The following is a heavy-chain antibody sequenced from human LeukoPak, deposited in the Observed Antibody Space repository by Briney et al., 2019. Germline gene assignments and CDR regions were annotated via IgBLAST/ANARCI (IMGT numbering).Heavy chain of an antibody. Sequence: GGSLRLSCAASGLTFSNNWMTWVRRAPGKGLEWVGRIKSKADGGTTDYSAPVKGRFIISRDDSKNTLFLQMNSLKTEDTAMYYCSTDLGPAIDYWGQGTLVTVSS. CDR2: IKSKADGGTT. CDR3: STDLGPAIDY. J-gene: IGHJ4*02. CDR1: GLTFSNNW. V-gene: IGHV3-15*01.